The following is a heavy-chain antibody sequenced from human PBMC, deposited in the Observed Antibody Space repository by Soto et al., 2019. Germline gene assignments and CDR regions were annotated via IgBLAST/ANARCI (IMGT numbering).Heavy chain of an antibody. CDR2: INPNSGGT. Sequence: QVQLVQSGAEAKKPGASVKVSCKASGYTFTGYYMHWVRQAPGQGLEWMGWINPNSGGTNYAQKCQGXXTXTXXTSISTACMELSRLRSDDTAVHYCATLLGEYGMDVWGQGTTVTVSS. CDR3: ATLLGEYGMDV. J-gene: IGHJ6*02. V-gene: IGHV1-2*02. D-gene: IGHD3-16*01. CDR1: GYTFTGYY.